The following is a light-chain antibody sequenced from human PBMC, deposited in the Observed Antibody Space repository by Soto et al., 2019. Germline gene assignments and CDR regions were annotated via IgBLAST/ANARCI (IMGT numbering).Light chain of an antibody. Sequence: DIQMTQSPSTLSASVGDRVTITCLASQSISSWLAWYQQKPGKAPKLLIYDASSLESGVPSRFSGSGSATEFTLTISCLQSEDFAAYYCQQYYSFPRTFGQGTKVDI. J-gene: IGKJ1*01. CDR2: DAS. CDR3: QQYYSFPRT. CDR1: QSISSW. V-gene: IGKV1-5*01.